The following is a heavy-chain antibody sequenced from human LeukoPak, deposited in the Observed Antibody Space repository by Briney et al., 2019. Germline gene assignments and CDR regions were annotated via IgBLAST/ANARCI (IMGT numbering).Heavy chain of an antibody. J-gene: IGHJ4*02. CDR1: GYTFTSYA. CDR3: VARWGYSSGWRGFDY. D-gene: IGHD6-19*01. Sequence: ASVKVSCKASGYTFTSYAMNWVRQAPGQGLEWMGWINTNTGNSTYAQGFTGRFVFSLDTSVGTAYLQISSLKAEDTAVYYCVARWGYSSGWRGFDYWGQGTLVTVSS. CDR2: INTNTGNS. V-gene: IGHV7-4-1*02.